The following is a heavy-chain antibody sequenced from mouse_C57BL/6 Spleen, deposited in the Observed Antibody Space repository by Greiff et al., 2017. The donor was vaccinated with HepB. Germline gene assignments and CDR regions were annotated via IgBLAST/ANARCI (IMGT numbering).Heavy chain of an antibody. V-gene: IGHV1-52*01. CDR2: IDPSDSET. CDR3: ARDGPYYFDY. Sequence: QVQLQQSGAELVRPGSSVKLSCKASGFTFTSYWMHWVKQRPIQGLEWIGNIDPSDSETHYTQKFKDKATLTVDKSSSTAYMQLSSLTSEDSAVYYCARDGPYYFDYWGQGTTLTVSS. D-gene: IGHD2-3*01. J-gene: IGHJ2*01. CDR1: GFTFTSYW.